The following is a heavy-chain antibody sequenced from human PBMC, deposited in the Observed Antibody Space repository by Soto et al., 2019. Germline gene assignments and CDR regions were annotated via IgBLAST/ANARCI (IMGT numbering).Heavy chain of an antibody. CDR2: ISAYNGNT. CDR3: ARETAMVNYYYYGMDV. J-gene: IGHJ6*02. D-gene: IGHD5-18*01. CDR1: GYTFASYG. Sequence: QVQLVQSGAEVKKPGASVKVSCKASGYTFASYGISWVRQAPGQGLEWMGWISAYNGNTNYAQKLQGRVTMTTDTSTSTAYMELRSLRSDDTAVYYCARETAMVNYYYYGMDVWGQGTTVTVSS. V-gene: IGHV1-18*01.